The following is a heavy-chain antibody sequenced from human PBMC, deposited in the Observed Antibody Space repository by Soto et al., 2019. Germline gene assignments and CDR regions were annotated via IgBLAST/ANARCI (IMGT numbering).Heavy chain of an antibody. CDR1: GFTFSTYG. D-gene: IGHD3-22*01. Sequence: GGSLRLSCAASGFTFSTYGMHWVRQAPGKGLEWVAVMSFDGSKKYYGDSVKGRFSISRDNSKNTLYLQMDSLRAEDTAVYYCAKFRYYDSSGYYPYDAFDFWGQGTMVTVSS. CDR3: AKFRYYDSSGYYPYDAFDF. J-gene: IGHJ3*01. CDR2: MSFDGSKK. V-gene: IGHV3-30*18.